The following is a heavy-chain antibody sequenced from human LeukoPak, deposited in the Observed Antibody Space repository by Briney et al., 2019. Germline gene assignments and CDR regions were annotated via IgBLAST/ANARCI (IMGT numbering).Heavy chain of an antibody. Sequence: GGSLRLSCAASGFTFSSYAMSWVRQAPGKGLEWVSAISGSGGSTYYADSVKGRFTISRDNSKNTLYLQMNSLRAEGTAVYYCAKDHGYSSGWYSPNYFDYWGQGTLVTVSS. J-gene: IGHJ4*02. CDR2: ISGSGGST. D-gene: IGHD6-19*01. CDR3: AKDHGYSSGWYSPNYFDY. CDR1: GFTFSSYA. V-gene: IGHV3-23*01.